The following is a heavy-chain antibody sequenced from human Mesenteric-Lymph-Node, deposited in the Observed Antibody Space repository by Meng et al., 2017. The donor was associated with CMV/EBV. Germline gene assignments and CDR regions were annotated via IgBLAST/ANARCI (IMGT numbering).Heavy chain of an antibody. D-gene: IGHD3-3*02. CDR2: ISNSGAT. CDR3: ARDISILGHWLDP. V-gene: IGHV4-61*01. Sequence: SAGSTCTGHYSHPVLRPPAQERLWRIGIISNSGATNYAPSLQGRVTISVDTSRSQFSLKLTSVTAADTAVYYCARDISILGHWLDPWGQGTLVTVSS. J-gene: IGHJ5*02. CDR1: AGSTCTGHYS.